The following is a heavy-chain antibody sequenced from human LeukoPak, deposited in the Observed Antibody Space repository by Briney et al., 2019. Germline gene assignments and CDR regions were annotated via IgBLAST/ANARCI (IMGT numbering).Heavy chain of an antibody. Sequence: GGSLRLSCAASGFTFSSYGMSWVRQAPGKGLEWVSAISGSGGSTYYADSVKGRFTISRDNSKNTLYLQMNSLRAEDTAVYYCAKKYYDAEYFQHWGQGTLVTVSS. D-gene: IGHD2/OR15-2a*01. CDR2: ISGSGGST. CDR1: GFTFSSYG. CDR3: AKKYYDAEYFQH. J-gene: IGHJ1*01. V-gene: IGHV3-23*01.